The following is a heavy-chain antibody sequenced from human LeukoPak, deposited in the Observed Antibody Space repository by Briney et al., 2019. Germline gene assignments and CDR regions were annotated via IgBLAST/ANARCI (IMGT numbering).Heavy chain of an antibody. CDR1: GFTFSSYG. V-gene: IGHV3-30*02. CDR2: IRYDGSNK. Sequence: PGGSLRLSCAASGFTFSSYGMHCVRQAPGKGLEWVAFIRYDGSNKYYADSVKGRFTISRDNSKNTLYLQMNSLRAEDTAVYYCAKVFYYYGSGSYYPASAFDYWGQGTLVTVSS. J-gene: IGHJ4*02. D-gene: IGHD3-10*01. CDR3: AKVFYYYGSGSYYPASAFDY.